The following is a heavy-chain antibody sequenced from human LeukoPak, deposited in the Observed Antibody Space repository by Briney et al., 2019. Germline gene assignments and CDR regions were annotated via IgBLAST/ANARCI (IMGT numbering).Heavy chain of an antibody. CDR3: ASSAHYYDSNGPADY. Sequence: SVTVSCKASGYTFTSYGISWVRQAPGQGLEWMGWFSYIYGSAVYAEKFQGRVTIPTDESSSTVYMELSSLRSEDTAVYYCASSAHYYDSNGPADYWGQGTRVTVSS. CDR1: GYTFTSYG. D-gene: IGHD3-22*01. V-gene: IGHV1-69*05. J-gene: IGHJ4*02. CDR2: FSYIYGSA.